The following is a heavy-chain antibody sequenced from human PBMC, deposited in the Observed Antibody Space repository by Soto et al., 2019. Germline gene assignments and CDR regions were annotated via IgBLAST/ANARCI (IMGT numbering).Heavy chain of an antibody. J-gene: IGHJ4*02. CDR1: GFTFSNYA. Sequence: EVQLLESGGGLVQPGGSLRLSCEASGFTFSNYAMSWVRQAPGKGLEWVSAVSAGGDNSYYADSVKGRFTISRDESKNALYLQLNSLRAEDTAVYHCAQSSSGWSIFDYWGQGTLVSVSS. CDR2: VSAGGDNS. CDR3: AQSSSGWSIFDY. V-gene: IGHV3-23*01. D-gene: IGHD6-19*01.